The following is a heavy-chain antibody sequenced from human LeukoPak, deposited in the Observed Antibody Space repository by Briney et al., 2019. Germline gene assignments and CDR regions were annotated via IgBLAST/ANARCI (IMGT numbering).Heavy chain of an antibody. V-gene: IGHV3-30*02. Sequence: GGSLRLSCAAFGFTFSSYGMHWVRQAPGKGLEWVAFIRYDGSNKYYADSVKGRFTISRDNSKNTLYLQMNSLRAEDTAVYYCAKSRYSSSWYLVDSWGQGTLVTVPS. CDR1: GFTFSSYG. CDR2: IRYDGSNK. D-gene: IGHD6-13*01. CDR3: AKSRYSSSWYLVDS. J-gene: IGHJ4*02.